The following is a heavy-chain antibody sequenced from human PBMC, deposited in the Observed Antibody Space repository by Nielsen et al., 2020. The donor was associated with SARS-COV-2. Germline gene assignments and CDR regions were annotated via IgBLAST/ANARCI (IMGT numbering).Heavy chain of an antibody. V-gene: IGHV3-7*02. CDR3: ARWGGHSTSSSYYYGVDV. J-gene: IGHJ6*02. Sequence: VRQMPGKGLEWVASIKQDGSEEYYVDSVKGRFTISRDNAKNSLYLQLNSLRAEDTAVYYCARWGGHSTSSSYYYGVDVWGQGTTVTVSS. D-gene: IGHD6-6*01. CDR2: IKQDGSEE.